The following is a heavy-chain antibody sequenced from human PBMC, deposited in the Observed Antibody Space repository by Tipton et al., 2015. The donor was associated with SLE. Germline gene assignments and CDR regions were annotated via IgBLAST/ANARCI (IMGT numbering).Heavy chain of an antibody. CDR1: GFTFSSYE. CDR3: ARASWYFDS. CDR2: ISSSSSYT. J-gene: IGHJ4*02. D-gene: IGHD2-2*01. V-gene: IGHV3-48*03. Sequence: SLRLSCAASGFTFSSYEMNWVRQAPGKGLEWVSYISSSSSYTNYADSVKGRFTISRDNAKNSLYLQMNSLRAEDTAVYYCARASWYFDSWGQGTLVTVSS.